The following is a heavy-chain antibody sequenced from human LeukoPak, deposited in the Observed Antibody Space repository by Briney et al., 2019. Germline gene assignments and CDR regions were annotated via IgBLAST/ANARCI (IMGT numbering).Heavy chain of an antibody. CDR2: IIPIFGIA. D-gene: IGHD1-26*01. J-gene: IGHJ4*03. CDR1: GGTFSSYA. V-gene: IGHV1-69*04. Sequence: GASVKVSCKASGGTFSSYAISWVRQAPGQGLEWMGRIIPIFGIANYAQKFQGRVTITADKSTSTAYMELSSLRSEDTAVYYCARRVGARFDYWGQGTTVTVSS. CDR3: ARRVGARFDY.